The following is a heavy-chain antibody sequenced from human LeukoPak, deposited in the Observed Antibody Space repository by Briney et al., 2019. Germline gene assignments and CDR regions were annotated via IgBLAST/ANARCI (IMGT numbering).Heavy chain of an antibody. CDR3: ARGRANGSGSYGDY. V-gene: IGHV1-2*02. J-gene: IGHJ4*02. CDR1: GYTFTGYY. CDR2: INPNSGGT. Sequence: ASVKVSCKASGYTFTGYYMHWVRLAPGQGLEWMGWINPNSGGTNYAQKFQGRVTMTRDTSISTAYMELSRLRSDDTAVYYCARGRANGSGSYGDYWGQGTLVTVSS. D-gene: IGHD3-10*01.